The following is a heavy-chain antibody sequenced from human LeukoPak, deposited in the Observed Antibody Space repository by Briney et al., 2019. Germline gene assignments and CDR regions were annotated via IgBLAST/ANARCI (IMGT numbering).Heavy chain of an antibody. CDR3: ARDGGLTQTLDY. Sequence: GGSLRLSCAASGFTFSSYSMNWVRQAPGKGLEWVSSISSSSSYIYYADSVKGRFTISRDNAKNSLYLQMNSLRAEDTAVYYCARDGGLTQTLDYWGQGTLVTVSS. CDR2: ISSSSSYI. CDR1: GFTFSSYS. D-gene: IGHD3-16*01. V-gene: IGHV3-21*01. J-gene: IGHJ4*02.